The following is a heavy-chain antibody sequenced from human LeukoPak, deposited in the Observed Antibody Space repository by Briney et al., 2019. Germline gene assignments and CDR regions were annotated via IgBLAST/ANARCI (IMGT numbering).Heavy chain of an antibody. CDR1: GYTFTSYD. CDR3: ARVLMVVVPAAMREGYYYYYGMDV. Sequence: ASVKVSCKASGYTFTSYDITWVRQATGQGLEWMGWMNPNSGNTGYAQKFQGRVTMTRNTSISTAYMELSSLRSEDMAVYYCARVLMVVVPAAMREGYYYYYGMDVWGQGTTVTVSS. J-gene: IGHJ6*02. V-gene: IGHV1-8*01. CDR2: MNPNSGNT. D-gene: IGHD2-2*01.